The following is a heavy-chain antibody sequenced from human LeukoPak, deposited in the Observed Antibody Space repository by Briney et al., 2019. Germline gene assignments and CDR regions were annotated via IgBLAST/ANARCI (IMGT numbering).Heavy chain of an antibody. V-gene: IGHV4-59*01. D-gene: IGHD5-18*01. CDR2: IYHSGST. CDR3: ARVSSYGYYFDY. Sequence: SETLSLTCSVSGGSINSDYWNWIRQPPGKGLEWIGYIYHSGSTNYNPSLKSRVTISVDTSKNQFSLKLSSVTAADTAVYYCARVSSYGYYFDYWGQGTLVTVSS. J-gene: IGHJ4*02. CDR1: GGSINSDY.